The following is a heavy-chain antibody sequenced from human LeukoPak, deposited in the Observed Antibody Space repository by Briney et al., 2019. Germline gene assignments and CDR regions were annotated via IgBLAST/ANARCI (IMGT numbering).Heavy chain of an antibody. D-gene: IGHD5-12*01. CDR1: GGSISSGGYS. V-gene: IGHV4-30-2*01. CDR3: ARASVEMATYFDY. J-gene: IGHJ4*02. CDR2: IYHSGGT. Sequence: PSETLSLTCAVSGGSISSGGYSWSWIRQPPGKGLEWIGYIYHSGGTYYNPSLKSRVTISVDRSKNQFSLKLSSVTAADTAVYYCARASVEMATYFDYWGQGTLVTVSS.